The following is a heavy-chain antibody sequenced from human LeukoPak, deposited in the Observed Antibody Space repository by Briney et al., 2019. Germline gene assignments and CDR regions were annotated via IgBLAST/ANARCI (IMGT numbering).Heavy chain of an antibody. Sequence: ASVKVSCKASGYTFTSYYMHWVRQAPGQGLEWMGIINPSGGSTSYAQKFQGRVTMTRDTSTSTVYMELSSLRSEDTAVYYCARVSKLLTYYYDSSGYYDLDYWGQGTLVTVSS. J-gene: IGHJ4*02. CDR3: ARVSKLLTYYYDSSGYYDLDY. CDR1: GYTFTSYY. D-gene: IGHD3-22*01. CDR2: INPSGGST. V-gene: IGHV1-46*01.